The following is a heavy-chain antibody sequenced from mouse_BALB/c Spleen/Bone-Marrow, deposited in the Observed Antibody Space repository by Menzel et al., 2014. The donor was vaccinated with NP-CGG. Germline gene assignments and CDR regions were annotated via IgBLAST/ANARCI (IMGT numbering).Heavy chain of an antibody. V-gene: IGHV1-67*01. Sequence: QVQLQQSGPELVRPGVSVKISCKGSGYTFTEYAMHWVKQSHAKSLEWIGVISTYSGNTNYNQKFKGKATLTVDKSSSTAFIELARLTSEDSAIYFCARGYPGYYAMDYWGQGTSVTVSS. J-gene: IGHJ4*01. CDR1: GYTFTEYA. CDR3: ARGYPGYYAMDY. CDR2: ISTYSGNT. D-gene: IGHD2-14*01.